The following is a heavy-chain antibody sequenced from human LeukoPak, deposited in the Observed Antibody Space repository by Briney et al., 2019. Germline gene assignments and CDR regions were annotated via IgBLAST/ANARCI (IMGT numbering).Heavy chain of an antibody. CDR2: ISAYNGNT. CDR1: GYTFTSYG. CDR3: ARVRGYCSSTSCFHLYGMDV. Sequence: ASVKVSCKASGYTFTSYGISWVRQAPGQGLEWMGWISAYNGNTNCAQKLQGRVTMTTDTSTSTAYMELRSLRSDDTAVYYCARVRGYCSSTSCFHLYGMDVWGQGTTVTVSS. V-gene: IGHV1-18*01. J-gene: IGHJ6*02. D-gene: IGHD2-2*01.